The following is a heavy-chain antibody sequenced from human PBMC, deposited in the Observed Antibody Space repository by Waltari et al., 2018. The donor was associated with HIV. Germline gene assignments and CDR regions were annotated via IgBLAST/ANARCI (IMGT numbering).Heavy chain of an antibody. CDR2: MNPNSGGT. Sequence: QVHLVQSGAEVKKPGASVKVSCKASGYTFTGSYIHWVRQAPGQGREWMGRMNPNSGGTKDAQKLQGRVTMTRDTSISTGYMELSSLTSDDTAVYYCARVVASTQLPLLAYWGQGTLVTVSS. J-gene: IGHJ4*02. CDR1: GYTFTGSY. CDR3: ARVVASTQLPLLAY. D-gene: IGHD2-15*01. V-gene: IGHV1-2*06.